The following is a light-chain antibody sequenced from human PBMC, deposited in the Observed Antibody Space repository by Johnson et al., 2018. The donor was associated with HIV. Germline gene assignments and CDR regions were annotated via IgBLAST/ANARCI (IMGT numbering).Light chain of an antibody. J-gene: IGLJ1*01. CDR1: SSNIGNNY. CDR2: ENN. CDR3: GTWHSSLSSGFYV. Sequence: QPVLTQPPSVSAAPGQKVTISCSGSSSNIGNNYVSWYQQLPGTAPKLLIYENNKRPSGIPDRFSGSKSGTSATLGITGLQSGDEADYYCGTWHSSLSSGFYVFGAGTKATVL. V-gene: IGLV1-51*02.